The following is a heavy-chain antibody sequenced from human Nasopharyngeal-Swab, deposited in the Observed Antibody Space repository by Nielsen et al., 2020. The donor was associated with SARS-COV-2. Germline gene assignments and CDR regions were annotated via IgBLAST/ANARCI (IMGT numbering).Heavy chain of an antibody. V-gene: IGHV4-4*02. CDR3: ARGGRHGCSSANRPCAIDV. Sequence: VRQAPGKGLEWIGETRHSGSGNYKPSLNSRVSMSVDASKNQFSLKLDSVTAADTAVYYCARGGRHGCSSANRPCAIDVWGQGATVTDSS. CDR2: TRHSGSG. D-gene: IGHD2-2*01. J-gene: IGHJ6*02.